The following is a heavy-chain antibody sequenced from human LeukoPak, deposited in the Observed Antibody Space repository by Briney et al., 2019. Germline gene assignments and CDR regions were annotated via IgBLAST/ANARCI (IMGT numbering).Heavy chain of an antibody. CDR3: ARVRYYYDSSGYPGDY. CDR1: GGSISSSNW. J-gene: IGHJ4*02. CDR2: IYHSGTT. V-gene: IGHV4-4*02. Sequence: PSETLSLTCAVSGGSISSSNWWSWVRQPPGKGLEWIGEIYHSGTTNYNPSLKSRVTISVDKSKNQFSLKPTSVTAADTAVYYCARVRYYYDSSGYPGDYWGQGTLVTVSS. D-gene: IGHD3-22*01.